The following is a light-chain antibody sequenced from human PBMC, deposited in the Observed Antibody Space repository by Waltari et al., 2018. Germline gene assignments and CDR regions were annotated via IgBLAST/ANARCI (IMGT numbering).Light chain of an antibody. CDR2: DAS. CDR3: QQSFSSPWT. V-gene: IGKV1-5*01. J-gene: IGKJ1*01. CDR1: QSISDY. Sequence: DIQMTQSPSTLSPSVGDTVTITCRASQSISDYLAWYQQKPGKAPKLLIYDASTLKNGVPSRFSGSVSGTEFTLTISSLQPDDFATYFCQQSFSSPWTFGQGTTV.